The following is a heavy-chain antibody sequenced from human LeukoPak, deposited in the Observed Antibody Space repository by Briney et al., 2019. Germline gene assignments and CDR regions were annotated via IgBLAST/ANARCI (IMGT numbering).Heavy chain of an antibody. J-gene: IGHJ2*01. D-gene: IGHD3-10*01. CDR3: AKASGLLWWGYFDL. V-gene: IGHV3-30-3*01. CDR1: GFIFNTYS. CDR2: ISYDGANK. Sequence: GGSLRLSCAASGFIFNTYSMHWVRQAPGKGLEWVALISYDGANKYYADSVKGRFTISRDNSKNTLYLQMNSLRAEDTAVYYCAKASGLLWWGYFDLWGRGTLVTVSS.